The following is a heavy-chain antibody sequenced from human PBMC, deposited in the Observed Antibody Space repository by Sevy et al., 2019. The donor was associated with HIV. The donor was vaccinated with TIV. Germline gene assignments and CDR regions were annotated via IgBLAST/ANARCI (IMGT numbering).Heavy chain of an antibody. CDR2: IKSKTDGGTT. V-gene: IGHV3-15*01. D-gene: IGHD1-26*01. CDR1: GFTFSNAW. CDR3: TTGVYSGSYWVGLDY. Sequence: GGYLRLSCAASGFTFSNAWMSWVRQAPGKGLEWVGRIKSKTDGGTTDYTAPVKGRFTISRDDSKNTLYLQMNSLKTEDTAVYYCTTGVYSGSYWVGLDYWGQGTLVTVSS. J-gene: IGHJ4*02.